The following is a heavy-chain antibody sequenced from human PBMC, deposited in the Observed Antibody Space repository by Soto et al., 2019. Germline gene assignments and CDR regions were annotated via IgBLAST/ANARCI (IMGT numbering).Heavy chain of an antibody. CDR1: GGTFSTYT. J-gene: IGHJ5*02. V-gene: IGHV1-69*08. D-gene: IGHD4-4*01. CDR3: AGDPDSHYNDSHASSYP. CDR2: IIPIIGII. Sequence: QVQLVQSGAEVKKPGSSVKVSCKASGGTFSTYTITWVRQAPGQGLEWMGRIIPIIGIINYAQKVQGRVTIRADQLTGTAYMELTGLRSDDSAVYYCAGDPDSHYNDSHASSYPWGQGTLVTVSS.